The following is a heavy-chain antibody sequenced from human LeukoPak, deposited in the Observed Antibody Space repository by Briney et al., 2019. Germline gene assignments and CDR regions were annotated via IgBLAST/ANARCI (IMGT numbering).Heavy chain of an antibody. CDR1: GYTFTSYD. CDR2: MNPNSGNT. D-gene: IGHD2-2*02. J-gene: IGHJ6*03. V-gene: IGHV1-8*03. Sequence: ASVKVSCKASGYTFTSYDINWVRQATGQGLEWMGWMNPNSGNTGYAQKFQGRVTITRNTSISTAYMELSSLRSEDTAVYYCARLPYCSSTSCYKGPFFYYYYMDVWGKGTTVTVSS. CDR3: ARLPYCSSTSCYKGPFFYYYYMDV.